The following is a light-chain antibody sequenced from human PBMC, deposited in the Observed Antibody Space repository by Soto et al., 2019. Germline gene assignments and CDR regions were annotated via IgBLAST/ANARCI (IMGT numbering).Light chain of an antibody. J-gene: IGLJ2*01. CDR2: RNN. CDR1: SSNFGSNY. CDR3: AAWDDSLSAVV. Sequence: QSVLTQPPSASGTPGQRGTISCSGSSSNFGSNYVYWYQQLPGTAPKLLIYRNNQRPSGVPDRFSGSKSGTSASLAISGLRSEDEADYYCAAWDDSLSAVVFGGGTKLTVL. V-gene: IGLV1-47*01.